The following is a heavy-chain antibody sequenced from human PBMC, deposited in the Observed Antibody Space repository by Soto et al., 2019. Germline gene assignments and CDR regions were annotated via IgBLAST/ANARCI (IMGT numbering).Heavy chain of an antibody. D-gene: IGHD3-22*01. Sequence: PGGSLRLSCAASGFTFDDYAMHWVRQAPGKGLEWVSGISWNSGSIGYADSVKGRFTISRDNAKNSLYLQMNSLRAEDTALYYCAKSMGDYDSSGYYPGHAFDIWGQGTMVTVS. CDR3: AKSMGDYDSSGYYPGHAFDI. CDR1: GFTFDDYA. J-gene: IGHJ3*02. CDR2: ISWNSGSI. V-gene: IGHV3-9*01.